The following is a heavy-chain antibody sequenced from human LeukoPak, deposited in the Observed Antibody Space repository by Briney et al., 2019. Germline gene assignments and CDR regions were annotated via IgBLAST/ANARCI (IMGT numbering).Heavy chain of an antibody. CDR2: IYTSGTT. CDR3: ARLNPQRDYYDSSGYNDAFDI. D-gene: IGHD3-22*01. Sequence: SETLSLTCTVSGGSISSYYWSWIRQPAGKGLEWIGRIYTSGTTHYNPSLKSRVTMSVDTSKNQFSLKLGSVTAADTAVYYCARLNPQRDYYDSSGYNDAFDIWGQGTMVTVSS. J-gene: IGHJ3*02. CDR1: GGSISSYY. V-gene: IGHV4-4*07.